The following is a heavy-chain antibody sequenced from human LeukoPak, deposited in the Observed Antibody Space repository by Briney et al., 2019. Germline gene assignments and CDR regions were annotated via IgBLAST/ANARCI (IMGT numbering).Heavy chain of an antibody. CDR1: ADSFNGYY. Sequence: PSETLSLTCTVYADSFNGYYWSCLRHPPGKGLEWIGEINHSGSNNYNPSLKSRFTISVDTSKNQFSLKLSSVTAADTAVYYCARGQWLRSSFDYWGQGTLVTVSS. CDR3: ARGQWLRSSFDY. V-gene: IGHV4-34*01. J-gene: IGHJ4*02. CDR2: INHSGSN. D-gene: IGHD5-18*01.